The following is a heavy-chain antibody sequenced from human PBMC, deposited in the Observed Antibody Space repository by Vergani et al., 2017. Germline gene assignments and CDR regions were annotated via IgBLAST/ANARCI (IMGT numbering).Heavy chain of an antibody. J-gene: IGHJ2*01. V-gene: IGHV3-9*01. D-gene: IGHD6-13*01. CDR2: ISWNGDSL. Sequence: EVQLVESGGGLVKPGGSLRLSCAASGFSFSSYSMNWVRQAPGKGLEWVSGISWNGDSLGYADSVKGRFTISRDNAKNSLYLQMNSLRAEDTALYYCVKDIAASGNYWYFDLWGRGTLVTVSS. CDR3: VKDIAASGNYWYFDL. CDR1: GFSFSSYS.